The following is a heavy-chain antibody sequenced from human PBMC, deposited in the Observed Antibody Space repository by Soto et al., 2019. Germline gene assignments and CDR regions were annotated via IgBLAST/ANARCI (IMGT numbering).Heavy chain of an antibody. V-gene: IGHV3-23*01. Sequence: PGGSLRLSCAASGFTFSDYGMSWVRQAPGKGLEWVSAISGSGSTFYADSGKGRFTISKDNSKNTLYLQMNSLRAEDTAVYYCAKDYQRWAQSWGQGTLVTVSS. CDR2: ISGSGST. CDR3: AKDYQRWAQS. J-gene: IGHJ5*02. CDR1: GFTFSDYG. D-gene: IGHD1-26*01.